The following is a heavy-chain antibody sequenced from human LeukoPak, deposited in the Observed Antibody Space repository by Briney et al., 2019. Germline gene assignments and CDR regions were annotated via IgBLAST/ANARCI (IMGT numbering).Heavy chain of an antibody. CDR1: GFTFSSYS. CDR3: ARERPIGFDY. Sequence: PGGSLRLSCAASGFTFSSYSMSWVRQAPGKGLEWVANIKQDGSEKYYVDSVKGRFTISRDNAKNSLYLQMNSLRAEDTAVYYCARERPIGFDYWGQGTLVTVSS. V-gene: IGHV3-7*01. CDR2: IKQDGSEK. J-gene: IGHJ4*02.